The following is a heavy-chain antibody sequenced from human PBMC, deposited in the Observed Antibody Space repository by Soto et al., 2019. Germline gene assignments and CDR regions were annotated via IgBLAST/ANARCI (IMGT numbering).Heavy chain of an antibody. D-gene: IGHD3-3*01. Sequence: SETLSLTCTVSGGSISSGDYYWSWIRQPPGKGLEWIGYIYYRGSTYYNPSLKSRVTISVDTSKNQFSLKLSSVTAADTAVYYCARVRGVTIFGVASGYFDYWGQGTLVTVSS. V-gene: IGHV4-30-4*01. CDR1: GGSISSGDYY. CDR2: IYYRGST. CDR3: ARVRGVTIFGVASGYFDY. J-gene: IGHJ4*02.